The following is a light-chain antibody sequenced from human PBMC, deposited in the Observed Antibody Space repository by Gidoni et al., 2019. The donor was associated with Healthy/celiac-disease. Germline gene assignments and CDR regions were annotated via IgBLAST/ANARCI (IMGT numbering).Light chain of an antibody. CDR2: DAS. CDR3: QQRSNWIT. J-gene: IGKJ5*01. CDR1: QSVSSY. V-gene: IGKV3-11*01. Sequence: EIVLTQSPATLSLSPGERATLSCRASQSVSSYLAWYQHKPGQAPRLLIYDASNRATGIPAMFSGSGSGTDFTLSISSLEPEDFAVYYCQQRSNWITFGQGTRLEIK.